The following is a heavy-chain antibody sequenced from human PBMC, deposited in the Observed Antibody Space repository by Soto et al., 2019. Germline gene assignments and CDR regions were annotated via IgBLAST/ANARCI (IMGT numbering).Heavy chain of an antibody. D-gene: IGHD6-13*01. CDR1: GFTFSSYS. CDR2: ISSSSSTI. J-gene: IGHJ5*02. CDR3: ARHPQRIAQNGWVDP. V-gene: IGHV3-48*01. Sequence: EVQLVESGGGLVQPGGSLRLSCAASGFTFSSYSMNWVRQAPGKGLEWVSYISSSSSTIYYADSVKGRFTISRDNAKNSLYLQKNSLRAEDTAVDYRARHPQRIAQNGWVDPWGQGTLVTVSS.